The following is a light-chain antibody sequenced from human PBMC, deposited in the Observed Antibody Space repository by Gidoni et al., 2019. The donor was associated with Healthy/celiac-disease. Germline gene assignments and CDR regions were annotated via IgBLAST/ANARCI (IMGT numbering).Light chain of an antibody. J-gene: IGKJ5*01. CDR2: AAS. V-gene: IGKV1-39*01. CDR1: QSISSY. CDR3: QQSYSTLPT. Sequence: DIQMTQSPSSLSASVGDRVTITCRASQSISSYLNWYQQKPGKAPKLLIYAASSLQSGVPSRFSGSGPGTDFPLTISSLQPEDFATYYCQQSYSTLPTFGQGTRLEIK.